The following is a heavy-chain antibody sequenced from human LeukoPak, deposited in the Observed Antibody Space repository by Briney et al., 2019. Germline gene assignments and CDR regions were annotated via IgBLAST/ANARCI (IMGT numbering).Heavy chain of an antibody. CDR2: IYTSGST. CDR3: VTGTAKYYFDY. CDR1: GGSISSYY. J-gene: IGHJ4*02. V-gene: IGHV4-4*07. D-gene: IGHD1-7*01. Sequence: SETQSLTCTVSGGSISSYYWSWIRQPAGKGLEWIGRIYTSGSTNYNPSLKSRVTMSVDTSKNQFSLKLSSVTAADTAVYYCVTGTAKYYFDYWGQGTLVTVSS.